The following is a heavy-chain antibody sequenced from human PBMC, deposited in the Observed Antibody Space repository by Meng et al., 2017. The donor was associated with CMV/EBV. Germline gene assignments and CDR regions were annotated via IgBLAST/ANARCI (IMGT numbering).Heavy chain of an antibody. Sequence: GSLRLSCTVPGGSVSSGSYYWSWIRQPPGKGLEWIGYIYYSGSTNYNPSLKSRVTISVDTSKNQFSLKLSSVTAADTAVYYCARDRMVRGVISNYNWFDPWGQGTLVTVSS. J-gene: IGHJ5*02. V-gene: IGHV4-61*01. CDR1: GGSVSSGSYY. CDR3: ARDRMVRGVISNYNWFDP. CDR2: IYYSGST. D-gene: IGHD3-10*01.